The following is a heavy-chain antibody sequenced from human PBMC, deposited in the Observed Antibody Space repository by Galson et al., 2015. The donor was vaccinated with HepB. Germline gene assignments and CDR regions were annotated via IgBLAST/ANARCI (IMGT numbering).Heavy chain of an antibody. CDR1: GYTFTSYA. D-gene: IGHD3-22*01. Sequence: SVKVSCKASGYTFTSYAMHWVRQAPGQRLEWMGGFDPEDGETIYAQKFQGRVTMTEDTSTDTAYMELSSLRSEDTAVYYCATSGYYYDSSGFRGAFDIWGQGTMVTVSS. J-gene: IGHJ3*02. CDR2: FDPEDGET. V-gene: IGHV1-24*01. CDR3: ATSGYYYDSSGFRGAFDI.